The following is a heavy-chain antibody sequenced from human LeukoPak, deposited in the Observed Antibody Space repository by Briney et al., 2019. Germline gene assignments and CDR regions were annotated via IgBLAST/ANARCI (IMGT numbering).Heavy chain of an antibody. D-gene: IGHD6-13*01. CDR1: GGTFSSYA. Sequence: SVKVSCKASGGTFSSYAISWVRQAPGQGLEWMGGIIPILGIANYAQKFQGRVTITADKSTSTAYMEVSSLRSEDTAVYYCASVAAAGTVPYWGQGTLVTVSS. CDR3: ASVAAAGTVPY. CDR2: IIPILGIA. V-gene: IGHV1-69*10. J-gene: IGHJ4*02.